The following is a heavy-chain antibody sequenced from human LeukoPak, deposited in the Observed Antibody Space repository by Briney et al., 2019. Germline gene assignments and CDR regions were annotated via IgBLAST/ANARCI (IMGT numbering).Heavy chain of an antibody. CDR1: GFPFSSYW. J-gene: IGHJ4*02. Sequence: GGSLRLSCVASGFPFSSYWMTWVRQAPGKGLEWVANIKQDGSKKSYVDSVKGRFTISRDSAKNSLYLQMNSLRVEDTAFYYCAKDNRRHYTSGPNPDSLHWGQGALVTVSS. V-gene: IGHV3-7*03. D-gene: IGHD6-19*01. CDR3: AKDNRRHYTSGPNPDSLH. CDR2: IKQDGSKK.